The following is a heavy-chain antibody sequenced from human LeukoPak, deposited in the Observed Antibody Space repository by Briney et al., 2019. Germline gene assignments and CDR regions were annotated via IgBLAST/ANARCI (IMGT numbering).Heavy chain of an antibody. CDR3: ARLDSGSYYEDFDY. CDR1: GYTFTSYG. Sequence: ASVKVSCKASGYTFTSYGISWVRQAPGQGLEWIGWISAYNGNTNYAQKLQGRVTMTTDTSTSTAYMELRSLRSDDTAVYYCARLDSGSYYEDFDYWGQGTLVTVSS. D-gene: IGHD1-26*01. CDR2: ISAYNGNT. V-gene: IGHV1-18*01. J-gene: IGHJ4*02.